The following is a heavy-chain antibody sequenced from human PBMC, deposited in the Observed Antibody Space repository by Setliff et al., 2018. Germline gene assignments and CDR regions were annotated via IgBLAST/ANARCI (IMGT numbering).Heavy chain of an antibody. J-gene: IGHJ4*02. CDR2: IRHDGTNE. CDR1: GFTSNMYG. CDR3: AKVDQFDLEGLDY. Sequence: GGSLRLSCAASGFTSNMYGVHWVRQAPGKGLEWVAYIRHDGTNENYADSVKGRFTISRDKSRNTLYLQMNSLTTDDTAVYYCAKVDQFDLEGLDYWGQGALVTVSS. D-gene: IGHD3-9*01. V-gene: IGHV3-30*02.